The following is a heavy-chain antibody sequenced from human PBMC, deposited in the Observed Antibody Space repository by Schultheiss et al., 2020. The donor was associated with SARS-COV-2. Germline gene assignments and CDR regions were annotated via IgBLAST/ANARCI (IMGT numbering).Heavy chain of an antibody. CDR1: GFTFSSYS. CDR3: ARDGGEGYYYYYYMDV. Sequence: GGSLRLSCAASGFTFSSYSMNWVRQAPGKGLEWVSSISSSSSYIYYADSVKGRFTISRDNAKNSLYLQMNSLRAEDTAVYYCARDGGEGYYYYYYMDVWGKGTTVTVSS. V-gene: IGHV3-21*01. CDR2: ISSSSSYI. D-gene: IGHD3-16*01. J-gene: IGHJ6*03.